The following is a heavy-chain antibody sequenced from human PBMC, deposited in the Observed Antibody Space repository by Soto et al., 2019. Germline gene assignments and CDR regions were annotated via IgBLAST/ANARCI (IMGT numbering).Heavy chain of an antibody. J-gene: IGHJ6*02. Sequence: VASVKVSCKVSGYTLTELSMHWVRQAPGKGLEWMGGFDPEDGETIYAQKFQGRVTMTEDTSTDTAYMELSSLRSEDTAVYYCATGSMVRGVIIPYYYYGMDVSGQGTTVTVSS. CDR3: ATGSMVRGVIIPYYYYGMDV. CDR2: FDPEDGET. D-gene: IGHD3-10*01. V-gene: IGHV1-24*01. CDR1: GYTLTELS.